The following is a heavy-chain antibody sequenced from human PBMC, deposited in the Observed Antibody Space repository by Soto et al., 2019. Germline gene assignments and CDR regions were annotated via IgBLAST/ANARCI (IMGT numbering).Heavy chain of an antibody. Sequence: PSETLSLTCILSSVSMSSSLNHWGWIRQPPGKGLDWIGNINYSGSTYYNPSLQSRLTISVDTSNNQFSLTLSSVTAADTAVYYCAKLAGYCSGTSCYGHYAMEVWGQGTTVTVSS. CDR1: SVSMSSSLNH. D-gene: IGHD2-2*01. V-gene: IGHV4-39*01. CDR3: AKLAGYCSGTSCYGHYAMEV. J-gene: IGHJ6*02. CDR2: INYSGST.